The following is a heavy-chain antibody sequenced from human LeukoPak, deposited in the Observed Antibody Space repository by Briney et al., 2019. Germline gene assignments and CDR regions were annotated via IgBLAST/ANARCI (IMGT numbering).Heavy chain of an antibody. CDR1: GYTFTGYY. V-gene: IGHV1-2*04. D-gene: IGHD1-26*01. CDR3: ARAGAGSSGSVDY. J-gene: IGHJ4*02. CDR2: INPNSGGT. Sequence: ASVKVSCKASGYTFTGYYMHWVRQAPGQGLEWMGWINPNSGGTNYAQKFQGWVTMTRDTSISTAYMELSRLRSDDTAVYYCARAGAGSSGSVDYWGQGTLVTVSS.